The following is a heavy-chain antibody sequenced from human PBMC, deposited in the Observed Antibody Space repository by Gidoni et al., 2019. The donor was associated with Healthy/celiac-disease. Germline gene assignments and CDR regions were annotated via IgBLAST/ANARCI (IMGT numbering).Heavy chain of an antibody. CDR2: IYYSGST. V-gene: IGHV4-39*01. D-gene: IGHD3-10*01. Sequence: QLHLQESGSGLVKPSETLSLTCTVSGGSISSSSYYWGWIRQPPGKGLEWIGSIYYSGSTYYNPSLKSRVTISVDTSKNQFSLKLSSVTAADTAVYYCARTFDYTGNRWFDFDIWGQGTMVTVSS. CDR3: ARTFDYTGNRWFDFDI. J-gene: IGHJ3*02. CDR1: GGSISSSSYY.